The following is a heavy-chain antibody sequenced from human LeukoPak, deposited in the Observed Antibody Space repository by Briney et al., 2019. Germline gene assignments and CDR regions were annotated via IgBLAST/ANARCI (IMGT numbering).Heavy chain of an antibody. CDR3: ARAPQVPAATGDWFDP. CDR1: GGSISSGSYY. Sequence: SETLSLTCTVSGGSISSGSYYWSWNRQPAGKGLEWIGRIYTSGSTNYNPSLKSRVTISVDTSKNQFSLKLSSVTAADTAVYYCARAPQVPAATGDWFDPWGQGTLVTVSS. CDR2: IYTSGST. D-gene: IGHD2-2*01. J-gene: IGHJ5*02. V-gene: IGHV4-61*02.